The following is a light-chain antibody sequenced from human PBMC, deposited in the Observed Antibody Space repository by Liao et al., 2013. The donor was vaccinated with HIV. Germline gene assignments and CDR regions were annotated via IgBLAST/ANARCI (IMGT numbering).Light chain of an antibody. Sequence: SYVLTQPPSVSVAPGTTARITCGGNNIGSKSVHWYQQKPGQAPVLVIYYDSDRPSGIPDRFSASNSGNTATLTISGTQTTDEADYYCQAWDSNTAVVFGGGTKLTVL. CDR1: NIGSKS. CDR2: YDS. CDR3: QAWDSNTAVV. J-gene: IGLJ2*01. V-gene: IGLV3-21*01.